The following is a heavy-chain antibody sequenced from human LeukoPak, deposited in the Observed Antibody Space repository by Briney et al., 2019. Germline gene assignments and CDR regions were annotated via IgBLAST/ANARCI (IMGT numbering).Heavy chain of an antibody. CDR3: ARDHYYDSSSYYSPGYYVDY. V-gene: IGHV3-48*03. CDR1: VFTFNSYE. D-gene: IGHD3-22*01. J-gene: IGHJ4*02. Sequence: GGSLRLSCAASVFTFNSYETNWVRQAPGKGLEWVSYISSSGSTIHYADSVKGRFTISRDNAKNSLYLQMNSLRAEDTAVYYCARDHYYDSSSYYSPGYYVDYWGQGTLVTVSS. CDR2: ISSSGSTI.